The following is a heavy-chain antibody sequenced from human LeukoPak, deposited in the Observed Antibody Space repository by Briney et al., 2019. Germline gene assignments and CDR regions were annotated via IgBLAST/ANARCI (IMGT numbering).Heavy chain of an antibody. D-gene: IGHD4-11*01. CDR3: ARDAQRGFDYSNSLKN. V-gene: IGHV3-33*01. Sequence: PGGSLRLSCAASGFIFSHHGMHWVRQAPGKGLEWVAVIRSDSTNRFYADSVKGRFTISRDNSQNTVFLQMNSLRVNDTAIYYCARDAQRGFDYSNSLKNRGRGTLVTVSS. CDR1: GFIFSHHG. J-gene: IGHJ2*01. CDR2: IRSDSTNR.